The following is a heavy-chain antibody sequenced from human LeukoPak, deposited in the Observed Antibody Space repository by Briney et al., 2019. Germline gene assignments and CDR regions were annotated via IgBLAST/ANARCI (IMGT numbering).Heavy chain of an antibody. J-gene: IGHJ6*03. D-gene: IGHD3-9*01. V-gene: IGHV3-21*01. Sequence: GGSLRLSCVASGFTFSGYRMNRVRQAPGKGLEWVSLITTTSSYMYYADSVKGRFTISRDNAKNSLYLQMNSLRAEDTAVYYCARVLTGYSYYYYYYMDVWGKGTTVTVSS. CDR2: ITTTSSYM. CDR3: ARVLTGYSYYYYYYMDV. CDR1: GFTFSGYR.